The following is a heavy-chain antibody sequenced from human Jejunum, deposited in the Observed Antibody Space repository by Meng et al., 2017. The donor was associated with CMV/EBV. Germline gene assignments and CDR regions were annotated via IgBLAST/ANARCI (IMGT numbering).Heavy chain of an antibody. CDR1: SFA. V-gene: IGHV1-69*01. CDR2: ILPMFGTT. CDR3: ARDVRGSGRLEYYYGMDV. J-gene: IGHJ6*02. Sequence: SFAMSGVRQAHGQGLEWMGAILPMFGTTKYAQKFQGRVTITADDSTSTAYMEVSSLRSEDTAVYTCARDVRGSGRLEYYYGMDVWGQGTTVTVSS. D-gene: IGHD2-15*01.